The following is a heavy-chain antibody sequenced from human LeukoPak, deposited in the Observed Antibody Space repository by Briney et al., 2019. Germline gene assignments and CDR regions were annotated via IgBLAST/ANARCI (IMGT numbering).Heavy chain of an antibody. CDR2: IYYSGST. V-gene: IGHV4-59*01. CDR1: GGSISSYY. CDR3: ARGPPYSSGRWGGAQYFQH. Sequence: SETLSLTCTVSGGSISSYYWSWIRQPPGKELEWIGYIYYSGSTNYNPSLKSRVTISVDTSKNQFSLKLSSVTAADTAVYYCARGPPYSSGRWGGAQYFQHWGQGTLVTVSS. J-gene: IGHJ1*01. D-gene: IGHD6-19*01.